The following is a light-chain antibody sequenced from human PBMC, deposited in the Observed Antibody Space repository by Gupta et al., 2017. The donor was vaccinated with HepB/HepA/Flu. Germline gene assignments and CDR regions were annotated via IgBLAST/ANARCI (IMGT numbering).Light chain of an antibody. Sequence: EIVLTQTPGPLSLSPGESATLSCRASQSVSSSYLAWYQQKPGQAPRLLIYGTSTRATGIQDRFSGSGSGTDFTLTISRLEPEDSAVYYCQQYDTSPWTFGQGTKVEIK. CDR1: QSVSSSY. V-gene: IGKV3-20*01. CDR2: GTS. CDR3: QQYDTSPWT. J-gene: IGKJ1*01.